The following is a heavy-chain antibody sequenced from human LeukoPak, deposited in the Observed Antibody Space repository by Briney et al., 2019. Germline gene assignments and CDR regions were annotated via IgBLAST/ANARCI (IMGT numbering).Heavy chain of an antibody. V-gene: IGHV1-69*13. D-gene: IGHD6-13*01. CDR2: IIPIFGTA. CDR3: ARGTHGSSSWYVLGNYYYYYGMDV. J-gene: IGHJ6*02. CDR1: GGTLSSYA. Sequence: ASVKVSCKASGGTLSSYAISWVRQAPGQGLEWMGGIIPIFGTANYAQKFQGRVTITADESTSTAYMELSSLRSEDTAVYYCARGTHGSSSWYVLGNYYYYYGMDVWGQGTTVTVSS.